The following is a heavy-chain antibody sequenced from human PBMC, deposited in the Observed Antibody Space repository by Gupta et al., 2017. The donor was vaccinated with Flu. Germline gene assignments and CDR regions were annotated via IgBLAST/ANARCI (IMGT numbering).Heavy chain of an antibody. Sequence: QVQLVQSGAEVKKPGAAVKVSCKASGYIFTGYYMHWVRQAPGQGREWMGWINPNSAGTNDAQKFKGRVAMTSDTSISKDDMEVSRPTYDDTAVYYGARARYRRSWAFDYWGQGTLVTVSS. J-gene: IGHJ4*02. D-gene: IGHD6-13*01. CDR1: GYIFTGYY. CDR2: INPNSAGT. CDR3: ARARYRRSWAFDY. V-gene: IGHV1-2*02.